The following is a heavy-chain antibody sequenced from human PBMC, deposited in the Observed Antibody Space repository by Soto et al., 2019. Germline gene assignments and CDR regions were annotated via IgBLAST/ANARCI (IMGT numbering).Heavy chain of an antibody. CDR3: ARDPGSYDILTGGRVGYYYYGMDV. Sequence: ASVKVSCKASGYTFTSYAMHWVRQAPGQRLEWMGWISAYNGNTNYAQKLQGRVTMTTDTSTSTAYMELRSLRSDDTAVYYCARDPGSYDILTGGRVGYYYYGMDVWGQGTTVTVSS. V-gene: IGHV1-18*01. CDR2: ISAYNGNT. D-gene: IGHD3-9*01. J-gene: IGHJ6*02. CDR1: GYTFTSYA.